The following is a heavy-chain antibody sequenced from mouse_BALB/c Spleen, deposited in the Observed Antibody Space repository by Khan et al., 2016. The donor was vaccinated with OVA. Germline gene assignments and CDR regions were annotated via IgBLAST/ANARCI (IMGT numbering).Heavy chain of an antibody. CDR1: GFTFSTYA. V-gene: IGHV5-9-3*01. CDR2: ISGGGTYT. Sequence: EVELVESGGGLVQPGGSLKLSCAASGFTFSTYAMSWVRQTPEKRLEWVATISGGGTYTYYPDSVKGRFTISRDNAKNTLFLQMSSLRSEDTAMYYCARPAITTLGATSYWFVDVWGAGTTVTVSS. J-gene: IGHJ1*01. D-gene: IGHD1-1*01. CDR3: ARPAITTLGATSYWFVDV.